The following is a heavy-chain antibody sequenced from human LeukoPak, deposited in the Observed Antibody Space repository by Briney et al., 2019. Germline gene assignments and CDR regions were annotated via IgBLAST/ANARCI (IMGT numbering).Heavy chain of an antibody. CDR2: INPNSGGT. Sequence: ASVKVSCKASGYTFTDYYMHWVRQAPGQGLEWVAWINPNSGGTYCAQKFQGRVTMTRDTSISTAYMELSRLRSDDTAMYFCARVRRNYYDSSGYYLLFAYWGQGTLVTVSS. V-gene: IGHV1-2*02. CDR3: ARVRRNYYDSSGYYLLFAY. CDR1: GYTFTDYY. J-gene: IGHJ4*02. D-gene: IGHD3-22*01.